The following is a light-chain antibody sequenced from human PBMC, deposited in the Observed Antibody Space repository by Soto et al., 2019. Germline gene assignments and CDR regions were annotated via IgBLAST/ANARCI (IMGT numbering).Light chain of an antibody. Sequence: DIQMTQSPSTLSASVGDRVTITCRASQSISSWLAWYQQKPGKAPKLLIYDASSLESGVPSRFSGSGSGTEFTLTISSLQPDDFATYYCQQQRYTFGQGTKLEIK. V-gene: IGKV1-5*01. CDR1: QSISSW. CDR3: QQQRYT. CDR2: DAS. J-gene: IGKJ2*01.